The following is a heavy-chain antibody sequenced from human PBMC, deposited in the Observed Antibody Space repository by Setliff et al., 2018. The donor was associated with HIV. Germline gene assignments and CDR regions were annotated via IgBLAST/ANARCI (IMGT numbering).Heavy chain of an antibody. V-gene: IGHV4-38-2*02. D-gene: IGHD2-21*02. J-gene: IGHJ3*02. Sequence: PSETLSLTCAVSGYSISSGYYWAWIRQPPGKGLEWIGSIYHGGTTYYNPSLKSRSTISEDTSKNQFSLSLSSVTAADTAVYYCVGDPPLTPTDADHPFDIWGQGTMVTVSS. CDR3: VGDPPLTPTDADHPFDI. CDR1: GYSISSGYY. CDR2: IYHGGTT.